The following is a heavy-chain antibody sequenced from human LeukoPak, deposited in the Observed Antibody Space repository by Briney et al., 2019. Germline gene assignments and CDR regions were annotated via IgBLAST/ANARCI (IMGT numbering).Heavy chain of an antibody. D-gene: IGHD5-24*01. Sequence: PGGSLRLSCAVSGFTFRTSWMHWVRQAPGGGLGWVSRMNSDGTTVNYADSVKGRFTMSRDNAKNTLYLQMNSLRAGDTAVYYCARGGNYYLDYWGQGTLATVSS. CDR2: MNSDGTTV. V-gene: IGHV3-74*01. J-gene: IGHJ4*02. CDR3: ARGGNYYLDY. CDR1: GFTFRTSW.